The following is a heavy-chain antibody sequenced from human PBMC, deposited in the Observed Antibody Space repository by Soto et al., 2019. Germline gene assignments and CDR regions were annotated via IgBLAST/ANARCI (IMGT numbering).Heavy chain of an antibody. CDR3: AKGGLLWFGEPSGY. Sequence: GGSLRLSCAASGFTFSSYAMSWVRQAPGKGLEWVSAISGSGGSTYYADSVKGRFTISRDNSKNTLYLQMNSLRAEDTAVYYCAKGGLLWFGEPSGYWGQGTLVTVSS. D-gene: IGHD3-10*01. J-gene: IGHJ4*02. V-gene: IGHV3-23*01. CDR2: ISGSGGST. CDR1: GFTFSSYA.